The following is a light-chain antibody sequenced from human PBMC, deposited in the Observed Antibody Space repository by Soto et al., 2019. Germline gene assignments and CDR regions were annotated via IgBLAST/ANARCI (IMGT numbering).Light chain of an antibody. Sequence: EIVLTQSPGTLSLSPGERATLSCRASQSVSSSYLAWYQQKPGQAPRLLIYGASSRATGIPDRFSGSGSGTDFTLTISRLEPEDFAVYYCQQYGSPRGFTFGPGTKVDMK. CDR3: QQYGSPRGFT. CDR1: QSVSSSY. V-gene: IGKV3-20*01. CDR2: GAS. J-gene: IGKJ3*01.